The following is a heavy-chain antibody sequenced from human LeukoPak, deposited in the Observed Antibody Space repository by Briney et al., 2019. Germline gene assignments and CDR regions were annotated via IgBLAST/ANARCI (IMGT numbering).Heavy chain of an antibody. CDR2: IYHSGST. CDR3: ARDSYCSGGSCYYFDY. V-gene: IGHV4-34*01. J-gene: IGHJ4*02. CDR1: GGSFSGYY. D-gene: IGHD2-15*01. Sequence: PSETLSLTCAVYGGSFSGYYWSWIRQPPGKGLEWIGEIYHSGSTNYNPSLKSRVTISVDKSKNQFSLKLSSVTAADTAVYYCARDSYCSGGSCYYFDYWGQGTLVTVSS.